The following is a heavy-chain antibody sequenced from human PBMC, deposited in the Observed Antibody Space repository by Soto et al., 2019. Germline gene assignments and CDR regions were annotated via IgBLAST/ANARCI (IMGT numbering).Heavy chain of an antibody. D-gene: IGHD6-19*01. CDR1: GYTFINYY. Sequence: QVQLVQSGAEVKKPGASVKVSCKASGYTFINYYMHWVRQAPGQGLEWMGIINPNGGSTTYAQKFQSRVNLTRDTSTNTVNMELSSLRSEDTAVYYCAREKWLVRRNDPFDIWGQGTMVTVSS. CDR3: AREKWLVRRNDPFDI. J-gene: IGHJ3*02. CDR2: INPNGGST. V-gene: IGHV1-46*01.